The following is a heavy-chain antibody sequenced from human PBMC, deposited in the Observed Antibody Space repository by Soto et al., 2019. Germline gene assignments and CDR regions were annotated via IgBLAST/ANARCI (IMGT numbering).Heavy chain of an antibody. CDR2: INAGNGNT. CDR3: AREDYGDYDWFDP. CDR1: GYTFTSYA. J-gene: IGHJ5*02. Sequence: QVQLVQSGAEEKKPGASVKVSCRASGYTFTSYAMHWVRQAPGQRLEWMGWINAGNGNTKYSQKFQGRVPITRDTSASTVYMELSSLRSEDTAVYYCAREDYGDYDWFDPWGQGTLVTVSS. D-gene: IGHD4-17*01. V-gene: IGHV1-3*05.